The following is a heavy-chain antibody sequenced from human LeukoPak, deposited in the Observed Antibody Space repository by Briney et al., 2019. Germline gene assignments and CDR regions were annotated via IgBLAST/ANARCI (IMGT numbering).Heavy chain of an antibody. J-gene: IGHJ3*02. Sequence: SGGSLRLSCAASGFTFSSSGMHWVRQAPGKGLEWVAVISYDGSNKYYADSVKGRFTISRDNSKNTLYLQMNSLRAEDTAVYYCARDMIVPEMAMTPAFDIWGQGTMVTVSS. V-gene: IGHV3-30*03. CDR1: GFTFSSSG. CDR3: ARDMIVPEMAMTPAFDI. CDR2: ISYDGSNK. D-gene: IGHD5-24*01.